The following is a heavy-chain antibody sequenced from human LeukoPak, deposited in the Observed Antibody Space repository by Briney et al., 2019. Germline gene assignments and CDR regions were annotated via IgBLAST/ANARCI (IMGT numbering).Heavy chain of an antibody. Sequence: PGGSLRLSCAASGFTFDDYTMHWVRQVPGKGLEWVSLISWDGGSTYYADSVKGRFTISRDNSKNSLYLQMNSLRTEDTALYYCAKDNGIAVVNDAFDIWGQGTMVTVSS. CDR1: GFTFDDYT. D-gene: IGHD6-19*01. V-gene: IGHV3-43*01. CDR3: AKDNGIAVVNDAFDI. J-gene: IGHJ3*02. CDR2: ISWDGGST.